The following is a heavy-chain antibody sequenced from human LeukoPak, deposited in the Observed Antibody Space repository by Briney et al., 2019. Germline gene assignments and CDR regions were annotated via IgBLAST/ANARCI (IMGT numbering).Heavy chain of an antibody. CDR2: IYTSGST. CDR1: GGSISSGSLY. J-gene: IGHJ5*02. CDR3: ARGRYSNGNWFDP. D-gene: IGHD6-19*01. V-gene: IGHV4-61*02. Sequence: SETLSLTCTVSGGSISSGSLYWSWIRQPAEKGLEWIGRIYTSGSTNYNPSLKSRVTISVDTSKNQFSLKLSSVTAADTAVYYCARGRYSNGNWFDPWGQGTLVTVSS.